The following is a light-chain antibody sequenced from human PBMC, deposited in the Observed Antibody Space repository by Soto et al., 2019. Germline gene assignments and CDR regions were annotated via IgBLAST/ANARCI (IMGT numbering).Light chain of an antibody. V-gene: IGKV3-15*01. CDR1: QSVSSN. J-gene: IGKJ1*01. CDR3: QQYNNWPWT. Sequence: EILLTQSPGTLSLSPGERATLSCRASQSVSSNLAWYQQKPGQAPRLLIYGASTRATGIPARFSGSGSGTEFTLTISSLQSEDFAVYYCQQYNNWPWTFGQGTKVDI. CDR2: GAS.